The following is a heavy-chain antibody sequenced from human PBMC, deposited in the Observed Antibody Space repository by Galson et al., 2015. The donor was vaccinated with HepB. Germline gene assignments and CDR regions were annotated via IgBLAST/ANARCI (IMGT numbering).Heavy chain of an antibody. Sequence: CAASGFNVSSAYMTWVRQAPGKGLEWVSIIFSSGSTYYADSVKGRFTIFRDNSKNTLYLQMNSLRAEDTAIYYCAGDTGGDFDYWGQGTLVTVSS. CDR2: IFSSGST. CDR3: AGDTGGDFDY. D-gene: IGHD2-21*01. V-gene: IGHV3-53*01. J-gene: IGHJ4*02. CDR1: GFNVSSAY.